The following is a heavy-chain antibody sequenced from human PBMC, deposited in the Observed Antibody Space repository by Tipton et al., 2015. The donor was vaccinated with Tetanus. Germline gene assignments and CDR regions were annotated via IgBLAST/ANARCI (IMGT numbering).Heavy chain of an antibody. J-gene: IGHJ4*02. CDR3: AKGRAAATYFFDY. Sequence: SLRLSCTASGFNFAHYGMHWVRQAPGKGLEWVAVIFDDGSNTYYADSVKGRFTISRDNSKSTLYLQVHSLRVEDTAIYFCAKGRAAATYFFDYWGQGTPVTVSS. CDR2: IFDDGSNT. CDR1: GFNFAHYG. V-gene: IGHV3-33*06. D-gene: IGHD6-25*01.